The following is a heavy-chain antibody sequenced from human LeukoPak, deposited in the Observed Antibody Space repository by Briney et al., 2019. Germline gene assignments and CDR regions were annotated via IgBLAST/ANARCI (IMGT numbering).Heavy chain of an antibody. Sequence: GGSLRLSCAASGFSFSTYWMSWVRQAPGKGLEWVANIKQDASDKHYVDSVKGRFTISRDNAKNSLYLQMNSLRVEDTAVYYCARGGWNSDYWGQGTLVTVSS. CDR2: IKQDASDK. J-gene: IGHJ4*02. CDR3: ARGGWNSDY. CDR1: GFSFSTYW. D-gene: IGHD6-19*01. V-gene: IGHV3-7*01.